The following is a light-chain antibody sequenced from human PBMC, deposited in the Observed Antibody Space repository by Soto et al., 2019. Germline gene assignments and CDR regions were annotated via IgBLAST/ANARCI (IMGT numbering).Light chain of an antibody. CDR2: DAS. CDR3: QHYNSYSPT. V-gene: IGKV1-5*01. CDR1: QSISSW. J-gene: IGKJ2*01. Sequence: DIQMTQSPSTLSASVGDRVTITCRASQSISSWLAWYQQKSGKAPKLLIYDASSLESGVPSRFSGSGSRKEFTLTISSLQSDDFETYYCQHYNSYSPTFGQGTKLEIK.